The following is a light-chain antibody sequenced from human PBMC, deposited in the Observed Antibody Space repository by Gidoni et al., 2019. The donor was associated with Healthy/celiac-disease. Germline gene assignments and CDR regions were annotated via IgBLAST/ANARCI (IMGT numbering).Light chain of an antibody. Sequence: DIVLTQSPDSLAVPLGERATINCKSSQSVLYSSNNKNYFAWYQQKPGQPPTLLIYWASTRGSGVPSRFSGSGSRTGFTLTISSLQAGGVAIYYCQQYYSTPPLTFGGGTEVEIK. CDR3: QQYYSTPPLT. CDR1: QSVLYSSNNKNY. CDR2: WAS. V-gene: IGKV4-1*01. J-gene: IGKJ4*01.